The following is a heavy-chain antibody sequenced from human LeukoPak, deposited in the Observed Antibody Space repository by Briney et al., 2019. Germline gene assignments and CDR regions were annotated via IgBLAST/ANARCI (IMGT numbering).Heavy chain of an antibody. CDR3: ARDSDGDYIDY. Sequence: GGSLRLSCAASGFTFSSYAMHWVRQAPGKGLEWVPVISYDGSNKYYADSVKGRFTISRDNSKNTLYLQMNSLRAEDTAVYYCARDSDGDYIDYWGQGTLVTVSS. CDR2: ISYDGSNK. D-gene: IGHD4-17*01. CDR1: GFTFSSYA. V-gene: IGHV3-30-3*01. J-gene: IGHJ4*02.